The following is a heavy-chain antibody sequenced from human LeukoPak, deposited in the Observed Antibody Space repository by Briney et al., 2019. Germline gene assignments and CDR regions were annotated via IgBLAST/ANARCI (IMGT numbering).Heavy chain of an antibody. V-gene: IGHV3-21*03. CDR2: ITSSSNFI. J-gene: IGHJ4*02. CDR3: ARDCWDYGSGSYCGIDY. D-gene: IGHD3-10*01. Sequence: GGSLRLSCAASGFTFSSYNMNWVRQAPGKGLEWVSSITSSSNFIYYADSVKGRFTISRDNAKNSLYLQMNSLRAEDTTVYYCARDCWDYGSGSYCGIDYWGQGTLVTVSS. CDR1: GFTFSSYN.